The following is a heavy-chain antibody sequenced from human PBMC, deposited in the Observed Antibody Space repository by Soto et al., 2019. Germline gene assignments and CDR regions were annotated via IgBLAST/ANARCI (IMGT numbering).Heavy chain of an antibody. CDR2: ISYDGRNK. V-gene: IGHV3-30*03. J-gene: IGHJ4*02. Sequence: GGSLRLSCAASGFTFSSYGMYWVRQAPGKGLEWVAVISYDGRNKYYADSVKGRFTISRDNSKNTLYLQMNSLRAEDTAVFYCARDSPAGYCSSTSCYEAYIVSWGQGTLVTVSS. CDR3: ARDSPAGYCSSTSCYEAYIVS. D-gene: IGHD2-2*01. CDR1: GFTFSSYG.